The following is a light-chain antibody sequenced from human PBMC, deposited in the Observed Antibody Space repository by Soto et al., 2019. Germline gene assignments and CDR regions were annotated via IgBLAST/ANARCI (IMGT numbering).Light chain of an antibody. CDR3: QQYGSSPRT. V-gene: IGKV3-20*01. J-gene: IGKJ1*01. Sequence: EIVLTQSPGPLSLSPGERATLSCRASQSVSSSYLAWYQQKPGQAPRLLIYGASTRATGIPARFSGSGSGTDFTLSISRLEPEDFAVYYCQQYGSSPRTFGQGTKVDIK. CDR1: QSVSSSY. CDR2: GAS.